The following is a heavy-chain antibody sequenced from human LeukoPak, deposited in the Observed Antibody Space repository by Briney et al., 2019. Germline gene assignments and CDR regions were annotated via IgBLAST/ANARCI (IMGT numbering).Heavy chain of an antibody. V-gene: IGHV3-15*01. Sequence: GGALRLSRAAPGFTFTNARMEWGRQAPGEGLEWVGRIKSRPDGGTTDYAAPVKGRFTISRDDSKNTLYLHMNSLKTEDTAVYYCITVYDSVANWGQGTLVTVSS. J-gene: IGHJ4*02. CDR3: ITVYDSVAN. CDR1: GFTFTNAR. D-gene: IGHD5-12*01. CDR2: IKSRPDGGTT.